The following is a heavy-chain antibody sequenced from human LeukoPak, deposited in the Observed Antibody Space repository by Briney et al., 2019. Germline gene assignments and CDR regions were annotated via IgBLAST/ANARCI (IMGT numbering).Heavy chain of an antibody. D-gene: IGHD3-22*01. J-gene: IGHJ4*02. CDR2: IYYSGNT. V-gene: IGHV4-31*03. CDR1: GGSISSGGYY. CDR3: ARVLGGARSSGYSILHFDY. Sequence: SQTLSLTCTVSGGSISSGGYYWRWIRQHPGKGLEWIGYIYYSGNTYYNPSLKSRVTISVDTSKNQFSLKLSSVTAADTAVYYCARVLGGARSSGYSILHFDYWGQGTLVTVSS.